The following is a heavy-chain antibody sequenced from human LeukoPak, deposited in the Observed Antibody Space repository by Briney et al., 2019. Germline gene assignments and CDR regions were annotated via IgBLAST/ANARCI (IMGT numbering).Heavy chain of an antibody. V-gene: IGHV4-30-4*08. Sequence: PSETLSLTCTVSGGSIRSDDSYWTWIRQPPGKGLEWIGYMYYSGSTYYNPSLKTRISISEDTSKSQISLKLTSVTAADTAVYYCASSLWGYFDYWGQGTLVTVSS. D-gene: IGHD3-16*01. CDR1: GGSIRSDDSY. CDR3: ASSLWGYFDY. CDR2: MYYSGST. J-gene: IGHJ4*02.